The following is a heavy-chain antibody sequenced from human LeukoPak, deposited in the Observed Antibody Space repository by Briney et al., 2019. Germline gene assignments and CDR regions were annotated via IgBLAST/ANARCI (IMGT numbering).Heavy chain of an antibody. V-gene: IGHV4-39*01. CDR2: IYYSGIT. CDR1: GGSISTSSYF. CDR3: ARPLDTTFFNAFDI. J-gene: IGHJ3*02. Sequence: SETLSLTCTVSGGSISTSSYFWGWIRQPPGKGLEWIGSIYYSGITFYNPSLKSRLTISVDTSKNQFSLKLTSVTAADTAVYYCARPLDTTFFNAFDIWGQGTMVTVS. D-gene: IGHD2/OR15-2a*01.